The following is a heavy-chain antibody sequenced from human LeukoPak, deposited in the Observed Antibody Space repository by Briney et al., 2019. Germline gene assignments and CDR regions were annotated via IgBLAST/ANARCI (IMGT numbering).Heavy chain of an antibody. V-gene: IGHV4-31*03. CDR2: IYYSGST. D-gene: IGHD3-22*01. CDR1: GGSISSGGYY. CDR3: ARGPRDYYDSSGYFPPGVYFDY. Sequence: SQTLSLTCTVSGGSISSGGYYWSWIRQHPGKGLEWIGYIYYSGSTYYNPSLKSRVTISVDTSKNQFSLKLSSVTAADTAVYYCARGPRDYYDSSGYFPPGVYFDYWGQGTLVTVSS. J-gene: IGHJ4*02.